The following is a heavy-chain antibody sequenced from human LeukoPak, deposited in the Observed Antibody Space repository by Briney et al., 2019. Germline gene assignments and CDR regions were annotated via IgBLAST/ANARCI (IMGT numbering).Heavy chain of an antibody. CDR2: ISGSGGST. D-gene: IGHD3-10*01. Sequence: GGSLRLSCAAAGFTFSSYAMSWVRQAPGKGLEWVTSISGSGGSTYYADSVKGRFTISRDNSKNTLYLQMNSLRAEDTAVYYCAKLTGPYGSGSSADYWGQGTLVTVSS. CDR1: GFTFSSYA. J-gene: IGHJ4*02. CDR3: AKLTGPYGSGSSADY. V-gene: IGHV3-23*01.